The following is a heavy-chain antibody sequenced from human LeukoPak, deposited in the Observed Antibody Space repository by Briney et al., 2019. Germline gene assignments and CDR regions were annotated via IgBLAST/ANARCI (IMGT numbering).Heavy chain of an antibody. Sequence: ASVKVSCKASGYTFTGYYMHWVRQAPGQGLEWMGWINPNSGGTNYAQKFQGRVTMTRDTSISTAYMELNSLRAEDTAVYYCAREPTDLSSAASAFDIWGQGTMVTVSS. CDR1: GYTFTGYY. CDR3: AREPTDLSSAASAFDI. CDR2: INPNSGGT. J-gene: IGHJ3*02. D-gene: IGHD2-2*01. V-gene: IGHV1-2*02.